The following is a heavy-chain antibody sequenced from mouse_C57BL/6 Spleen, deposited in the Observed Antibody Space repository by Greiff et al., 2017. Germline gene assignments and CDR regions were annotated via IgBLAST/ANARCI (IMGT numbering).Heavy chain of an antibody. Sequence: QVQLKQPGAELVRPGSSVKLSCKASGYTFTSYWMHWVKQRPIQGLEWIGNIDPSDSETHYNQKFKDKATLTVDKSSSPAYMQLRRLTSEDSAVYSCARLGYYDGYYEDYWGQGTTRTVSS. D-gene: IGHD2-3*01. J-gene: IGHJ2*01. CDR2: IDPSDSET. CDR3: ARLGYYDGYYEDY. CDR1: GYTFTSYW. V-gene: IGHV1-52*01.